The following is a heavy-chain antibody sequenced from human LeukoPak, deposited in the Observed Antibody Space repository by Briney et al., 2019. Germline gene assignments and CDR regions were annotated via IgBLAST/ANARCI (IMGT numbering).Heavy chain of an antibody. Sequence: GGSLRLSCAASGFTFSNYAMHWVRQAPGKGLEWVAVISYDGSNKYYADSVKGRFTISRDNSKNTLYLQMNSLRAEDTAVYYCARRSSGSFDYWGQGTLVTVSS. D-gene: IGHD6-19*01. V-gene: IGHV3-30-3*01. J-gene: IGHJ4*02. CDR3: ARRSSGSFDY. CDR1: GFTFSNYA. CDR2: ISYDGSNK.